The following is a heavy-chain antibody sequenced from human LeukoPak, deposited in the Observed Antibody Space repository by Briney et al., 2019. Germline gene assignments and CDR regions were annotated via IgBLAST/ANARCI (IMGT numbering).Heavy chain of an antibody. J-gene: IGHJ4*02. CDR2: IYYSGST. V-gene: IGHV4-61*01. CDR1: GGSISGGSYY. CDR3: ARGEYGLFDY. D-gene: IGHD2/OR15-2a*01. Sequence: SETLSLTCTVSGGSISGGSYYWSWIRQPPGKGLEWIGYIYYSGSTKYNLSLKSRVTISVDTSKNQLSLKLSSVPAADTAVYYCARGEYGLFDYWGQGTLVTVSS.